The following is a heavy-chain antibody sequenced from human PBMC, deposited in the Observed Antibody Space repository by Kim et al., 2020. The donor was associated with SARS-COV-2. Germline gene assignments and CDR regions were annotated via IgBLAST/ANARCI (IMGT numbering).Heavy chain of an antibody. D-gene: IGHD3-16*01. CDR3: ATLGGGIYFGLDV. Sequence: ASVKVSCKASGYTFTHYYIHWVRQAPGQGLEWMGQINPNSGDTNYAQKFQGRVTMTRDTSSSTAYVELYSLRYDDTAVYYCATLGGGIYFGLDVWGQGTTVTVSS. CDR1: GYTFTHYY. J-gene: IGHJ6*02. V-gene: IGHV1-2*06. CDR2: INPNSGDT.